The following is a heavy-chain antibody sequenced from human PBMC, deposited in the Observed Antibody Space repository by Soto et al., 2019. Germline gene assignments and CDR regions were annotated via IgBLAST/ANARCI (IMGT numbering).Heavy chain of an antibody. CDR2: IEQGGST. V-gene: IGHV4-34*01. Sequence: QVQLQQWGAGLLKPSETLSLTCAVYGGSLSDYHWSWIRQPPGKGLEWIGEIEQGGSTNYNPSLQSRVAISIDTSKKPFSLKLLSVTAADTAVYYCTRGGGGPGRYWGQGTLVTVSS. D-gene: IGHD1-26*01. CDR3: TRGGGGPGRY. CDR1: GGSLSDYH. J-gene: IGHJ4*02.